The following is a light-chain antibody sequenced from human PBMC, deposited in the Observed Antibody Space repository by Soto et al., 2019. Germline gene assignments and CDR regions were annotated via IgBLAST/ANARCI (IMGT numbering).Light chain of an antibody. V-gene: IGKV3-15*01. CDR3: QQYNNWALT. CDR1: QSVSSN. CDR2: GAS. Sequence: EIVMTQSPATLSVSPGERATLSCRASQSVSSNLAWYQQKPGQAPRLLIYGASTRATGISARFSGSESGTEFTLTISSLQSEDFAVYYCQQYNNWALTFGGGTKVEIK. J-gene: IGKJ4*01.